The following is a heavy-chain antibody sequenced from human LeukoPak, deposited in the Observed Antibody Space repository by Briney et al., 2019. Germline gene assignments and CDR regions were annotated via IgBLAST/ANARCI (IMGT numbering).Heavy chain of an antibody. J-gene: IGHJ4*02. CDR2: ISNSGST. D-gene: IGHD1-1*01. Sequence: PSETLSLTCTVSGGSISSYYWSWIRQPPGKGLEWIGYISNSGSTNYNPSLKSRVSMSIDTSRNQFSLKLSSVTVADTAVYYCARDALEIDPYYFDPWGQGTLVTVSS. CDR3: ARDALEIDPYYFDP. CDR1: GGSISSYY. V-gene: IGHV4-4*08.